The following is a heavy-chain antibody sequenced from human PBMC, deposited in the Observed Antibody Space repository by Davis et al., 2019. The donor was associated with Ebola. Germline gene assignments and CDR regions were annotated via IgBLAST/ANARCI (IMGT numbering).Heavy chain of an antibody. CDR2: INSDGSST. J-gene: IGHJ4*02. CDR1: GFTFSSYW. D-gene: IGHD3-10*01. Sequence: PGGSLRLSCSVSGFTFSSYWMHWIRQAPGKGLVWVSRINSDGSSTSYADSVKGRFTISRDNAKNTLYLQMNSLRAEDTAVYYCARGHNRPLLLWFGELSYWGQGTLVTVSS. CDR3: ARGHNRPLLLWFGELSY. V-gene: IGHV3-74*01.